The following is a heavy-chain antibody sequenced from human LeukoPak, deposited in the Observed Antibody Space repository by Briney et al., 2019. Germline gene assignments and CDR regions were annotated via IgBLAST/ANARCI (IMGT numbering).Heavy chain of an antibody. CDR1: GYTFTNSD. J-gene: IGHJ4*02. D-gene: IGHD3-22*01. CDR3: AGGYYDNRGYYFDF. CDR2: MNPNSGNT. V-gene: IGHV1-8*01. Sequence: GASVKVSFTASGYTFTNSDINWVRQATGQGLEWMGWMNPNSGNTGYAQKFQGRVTMTKNTSISTAYMELSSLRSEDTAVYYCAGGYYDNRGYYFDFWGQGTLVTVSS.